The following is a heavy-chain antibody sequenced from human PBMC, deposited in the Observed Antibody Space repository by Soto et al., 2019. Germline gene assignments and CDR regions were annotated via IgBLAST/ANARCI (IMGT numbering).Heavy chain of an antibody. CDR2: ISAYNGNT. J-gene: IGHJ5*02. V-gene: IGHV1-18*01. CDR1: GYTFTSYG. CDR3: ARDRHNPWVVVPNDWFDP. D-gene: IGHD2-2*01. Sequence: GASVKVSCKASGYTFTSYGISWVRQAPGQGLEWMGWISAYNGNTNYAQKLQGRVTMTTDTSTSTAYMELRSLRSDDTAVYYCARDRHNPWVVVPNDWFDPRGQGTLVTVSS.